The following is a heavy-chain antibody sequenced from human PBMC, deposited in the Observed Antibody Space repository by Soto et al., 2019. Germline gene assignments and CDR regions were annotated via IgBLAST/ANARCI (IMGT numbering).Heavy chain of an antibody. V-gene: IGHV4-59*05. Sequence: SETLSLTCTVSDGSISNFYWSWIRQPPGKGLEWVGSIYYSGRTYYNPSLRSRVTISVDRSKNQFSLTMSSVTAADTAVYYCAKNLPRTGRFDYWGQGTSVTVSS. CDR1: DGSISNFY. CDR3: AKNLPRTGRFDY. CDR2: IYYSGRT. J-gene: IGHJ4*02.